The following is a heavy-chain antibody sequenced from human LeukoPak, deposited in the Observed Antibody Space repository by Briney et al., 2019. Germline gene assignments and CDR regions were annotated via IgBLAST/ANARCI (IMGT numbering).Heavy chain of an antibody. D-gene: IGHD3-22*01. Sequence: GGSLRPSCAASGFTFSSYAMHWVRQAPGKGLEWVAVISYDGSNKYYADSVKGRFTISRDNAKNSLYLQMNSLRAEDTAVYYCARDLEANYYDSSGYPTGYWGQGTLVTVSS. CDR1: GFTFSSYA. V-gene: IGHV3-30*04. J-gene: IGHJ4*02. CDR3: ARDLEANYYDSSGYPTGY. CDR2: ISYDGSNK.